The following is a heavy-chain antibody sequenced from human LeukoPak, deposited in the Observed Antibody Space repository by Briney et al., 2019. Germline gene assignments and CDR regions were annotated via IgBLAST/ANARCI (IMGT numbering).Heavy chain of an antibody. J-gene: IGHJ5*02. Sequence: SETLFLTCTVSGGSISSYYWSWIRQPAGKGLEWVGRIYISGSTNYNPSLKGRVTMSLDRFKNQFSLKLSSVTAADTAVYYCARDLYDSSGYTENWFDPWGQGTLVTVSS. CDR2: IYISGST. D-gene: IGHD3-22*01. CDR3: ARDLYDSSGYTENWFDP. CDR1: GGSISSYY. V-gene: IGHV4-4*07.